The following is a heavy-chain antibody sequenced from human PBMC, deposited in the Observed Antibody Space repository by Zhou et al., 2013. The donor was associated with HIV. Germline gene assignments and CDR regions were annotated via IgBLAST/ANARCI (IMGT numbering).Heavy chain of an antibody. D-gene: IGHD3-22*01. CDR3: ARVPFLHDSSGNYGWNRYWYFDV. Sequence: QVQLVQSGAEVKEPGASMKVSCKASGNTFTDYYIHWVRQAPGQGLEWMGWINPNSGDTKSAQNFQGRVTMTRDTSIRTAYMELTRLRSDDTAVYYCARVPFLHDSSGNYGWNRYWYFDVWGRGTLVTVSS. CDR2: INPNSGDT. J-gene: IGHJ2*01. V-gene: IGHV1-2*02. CDR1: GNTFTDYY.